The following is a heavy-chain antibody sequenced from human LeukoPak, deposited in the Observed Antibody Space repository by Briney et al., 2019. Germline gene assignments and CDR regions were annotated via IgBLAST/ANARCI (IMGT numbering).Heavy chain of an antibody. CDR2: INHSGST. V-gene: IGHV4-34*01. CDR1: GGSFSGYY. Sequence: PSETLSLTCAVYGGSFSGYYWSWIRHPPGKGLEWIGEINHSGSTNYNPAPKSRVTISVDTSKNQFSLNLSSVTAADTAVYYCARGGVQWNWFDPWGQGTLVTVSS. CDR3: ARGGVQWNWFDP. D-gene: IGHD6-19*01. J-gene: IGHJ5*02.